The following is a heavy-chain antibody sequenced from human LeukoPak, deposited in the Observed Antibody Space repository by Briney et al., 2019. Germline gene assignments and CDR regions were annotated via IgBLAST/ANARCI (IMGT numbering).Heavy chain of an antibody. D-gene: IGHD3-10*01. J-gene: IGHJ4*02. CDR2: FSAYNGNT. CDR1: GYTFTSYG. CDR3: ATTDYYGSGSYYSFDY. Sequence: ASVKVSFKASGYTFTSYGISWVRQDPGLGLDLMVWFSAYNGNTNYAQKLQGRVTMTTDTSTSTAYMELRSLRSDDTAVYYCATTDYYGSGSYYSFDYWGQGTLVTVSS. V-gene: IGHV1-18*01.